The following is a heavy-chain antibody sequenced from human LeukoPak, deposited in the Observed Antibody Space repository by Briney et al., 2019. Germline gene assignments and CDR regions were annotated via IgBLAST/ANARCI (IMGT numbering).Heavy chain of an antibody. CDR1: GYSISSGYY. CDR3: ARRYCSSTSCYKIVNWEYYFDY. Sequence: SETLSLTCTVSGYSISSGYYWGWIRQPPGQGLEWIGSINHSGSTYYNPSLKSRVTISVDTSKNQFSLKLSSVTAADTAVYYCARRYCSSTSCYKIVNWEYYFDYWGQGTLVTVSS. CDR2: INHSGST. V-gene: IGHV4-38-2*02. D-gene: IGHD2-2*02. J-gene: IGHJ4*02.